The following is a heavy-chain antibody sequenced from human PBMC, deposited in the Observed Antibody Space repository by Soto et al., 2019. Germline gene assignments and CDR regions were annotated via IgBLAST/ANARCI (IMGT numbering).Heavy chain of an antibody. CDR1: GYSFTTYW. D-gene: IGHD6-19*01. CDR2: IDPTDSYT. V-gene: IGHV5-10-1*01. Sequence: GESLKISCKGSGYSFTTYWISWVRQMPGKGLEWMGRIDPTDSYTNYSPSFQGHVTISVDKSITTAYLQWSSLKASDTAMYYCARRGGHSRAWSEQFDYWGQGTLVTVSS. CDR3: ARRGGHSRAWSEQFDY. J-gene: IGHJ4*02.